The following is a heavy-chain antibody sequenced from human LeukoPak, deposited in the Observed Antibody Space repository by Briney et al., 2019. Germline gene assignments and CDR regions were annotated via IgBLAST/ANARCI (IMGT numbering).Heavy chain of an antibody. V-gene: IGHV3-7*01. J-gene: IGHJ4*02. D-gene: IGHD6-19*01. Sequence: GGSLRLSRAASGFTFSSYWMSWVRQAPGKGLEWVANIKQDGSEKYYVDSVKGRFTISRDNAKNSLYLQMNSLRAEDTAVYYCAREGYSSGWYGNFDYWGQGTLVTVSS. CDR3: AREGYSSGWYGNFDY. CDR1: GFTFSSYW. CDR2: IKQDGSEK.